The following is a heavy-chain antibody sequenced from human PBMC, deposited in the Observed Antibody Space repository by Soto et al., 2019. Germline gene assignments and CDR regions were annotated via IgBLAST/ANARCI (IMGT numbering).Heavy chain of an antibody. V-gene: IGHV1-46*01. CDR2: INPSGGST. D-gene: IGHD2-15*01. CDR3: ARYGYCSGGSCYPSWFDP. J-gene: IGHJ5*02. CDR1: GYTFTHYY. Sequence: ASVKVSCKASGYTFTHYYIHWVRQAPGQGLEWMGMINPSGGSTSYAQKFQGRLTMTTDTSTNTVYMELSSLRSEDTAVYYCARYGYCSGGSCYPSWFDPWGQGTLVTVSS.